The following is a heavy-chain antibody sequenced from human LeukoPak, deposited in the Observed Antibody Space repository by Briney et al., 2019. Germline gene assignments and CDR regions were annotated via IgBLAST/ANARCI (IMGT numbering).Heavy chain of an antibody. CDR2: ISGSGGST. CDR1: GFTFSSYG. V-gene: IGHV3-23*01. D-gene: IGHD3-22*01. Sequence: GGSLRLSCAASGFTFSSYGMSWVRQAPGKGLEWVSAISGSGGSTYYADSVKGRFTISRDNAKNSLYLQMNSLRAEDTAVYYCARDITMMPLDIWGQGTMVTASS. CDR3: ARDITMMPLDI. J-gene: IGHJ3*02.